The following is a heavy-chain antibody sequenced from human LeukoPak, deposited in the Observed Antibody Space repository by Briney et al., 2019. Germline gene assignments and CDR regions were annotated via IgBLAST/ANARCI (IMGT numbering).Heavy chain of an antibody. CDR1: GFTFSSYG. CDR2: IWYDGSNK. CDR3: ARDCSGGSCNYYYGMDV. D-gene: IGHD2-15*01. Sequence: GGSLRLSCEASGFTFSSYGMHWVRQAPGKGLEWVAVIWYDGSNKYYADSVKGRFTISRDNSKNTLYLQMNSLRAEDTAVYYCARDCSGGSCNYYYGMDVWGQGTTVTVSS. V-gene: IGHV3-33*01. J-gene: IGHJ6*02.